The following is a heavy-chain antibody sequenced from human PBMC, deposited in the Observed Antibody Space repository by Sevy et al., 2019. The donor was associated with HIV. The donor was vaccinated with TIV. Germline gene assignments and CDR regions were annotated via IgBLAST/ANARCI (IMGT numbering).Heavy chain of an antibody. J-gene: IGHJ4*02. Sequence: ASVKVSCKASGYTFTSYGISWVRQAPGQGLEWMGWISAYNGNTNYAQKLQGRVTMTTDTSTSTAYMELRSLGSDDTAVYYCARDTFGGSYYRVDYWGQGTLVTVSS. V-gene: IGHV1-18*01. D-gene: IGHD1-26*01. CDR3: ARDTFGGSYYRVDY. CDR1: GYTFTSYG. CDR2: ISAYNGNT.